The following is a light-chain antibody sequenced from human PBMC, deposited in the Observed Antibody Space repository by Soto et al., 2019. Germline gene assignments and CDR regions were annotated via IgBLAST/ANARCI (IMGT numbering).Light chain of an antibody. J-gene: IGLJ7*01. V-gene: IGLV2-23*02. CDR3: SSYAGSSTLAV. Sequence: QSALTQPASVSGSPGQSITISCTGTSSDVGSYNLVSWYQQHPTKAPKLMIYEVNQRPSGVSNRFSGSKSDNTASLTISGLQAEDEADYYCSSYAGSSTLAVFGGGTQLTVL. CDR2: EVN. CDR1: SSDVGSYNL.